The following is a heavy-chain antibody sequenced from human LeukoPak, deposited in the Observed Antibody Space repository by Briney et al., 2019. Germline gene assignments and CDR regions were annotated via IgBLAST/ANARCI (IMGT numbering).Heavy chain of an antibody. D-gene: IGHD3-10*01. CDR3: ARDGSYYGPDY. Sequence: PGGSLRLSCTISGYFFPNAWLNWVRQAPGKGLEWVANINQVGSEKNYVDSVKGRFTISRDNAKNSLYLQMNSLRAEDTAMYYCARDGSYYGPDYWGQGALVTVSS. V-gene: IGHV3-7*04. CDR2: INQVGSEK. CDR1: GYFFPNAW. J-gene: IGHJ4*02.